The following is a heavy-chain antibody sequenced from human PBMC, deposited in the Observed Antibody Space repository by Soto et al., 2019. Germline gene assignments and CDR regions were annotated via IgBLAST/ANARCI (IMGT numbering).Heavy chain of an antibody. CDR1: GGSISSGGYY. CDR2: IYYSGST. J-gene: IGHJ3*02. CDR3: ARTADGDYLSGGSAFDI. D-gene: IGHD4-17*01. V-gene: IGHV4-31*03. Sequence: SETLSLTCTVSGGSISSGGYYWSWIRQHPGKSLEWIGYIYYSGSTYYNPSLKSRVTISVDTSKNQFSLKLSSVTAADTAVYYCARTADGDYLSGGSAFDIWGQGTMVTVSS.